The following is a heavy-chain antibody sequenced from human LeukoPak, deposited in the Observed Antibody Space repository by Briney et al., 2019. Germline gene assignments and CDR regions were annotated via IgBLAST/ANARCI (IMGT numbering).Heavy chain of an antibody. D-gene: IGHD1-26*01. CDR3: VKVSSTVGATYFDY. CDR2: VTSDGGTT. J-gene: IGHJ4*02. Sequence: PGGSLRLSCSASGFTFSTYAMHWVRQAPGEELEYISGVTSDGGTTYHADSVKGRFTISRDNSKNTLYLQMSSLRVEDTAVYYCVKVSSTVGATYFDYWGQGTLDTVSS. CDR1: GFTFSTYA. V-gene: IGHV3-64D*06.